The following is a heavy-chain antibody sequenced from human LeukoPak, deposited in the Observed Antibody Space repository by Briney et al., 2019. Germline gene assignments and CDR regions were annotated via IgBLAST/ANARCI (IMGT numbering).Heavy chain of an antibody. CDR3: ARGRTVNSRWYPHEY. CDR2: INPSGGST. V-gene: IGHV1-46*01. CDR1: GYTFTSYY. D-gene: IGHD6-13*01. Sequence: GASVKVSCKASGYTFTSYYMHWVRQAPGQGLEWMGIINPSGGSTSYAQKFQGRVTMTRDTSTSTVYMELSSLRSDDTAVYYCARGRTVNSRWYPHEYWGQGTLVTVSS. J-gene: IGHJ4*02.